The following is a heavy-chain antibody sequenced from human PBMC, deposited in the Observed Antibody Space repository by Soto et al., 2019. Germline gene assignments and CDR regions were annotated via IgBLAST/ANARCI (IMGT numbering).Heavy chain of an antibody. CDR1: GYTFTDYG. V-gene: IGHV1-18*04. J-gene: IGHJ4*02. Sequence: HVQLVQSGAAMKKPGASVKVSCKASGYTFTDYGIGWVRQAPGQGLEWMGWIRGYNGDMNYAQKVQGRVTMTADTSTSTGYMDLRSLISNDTAVYYCARNLCSTTSCVGDHWSQGTLGTVSS. CDR2: IRGYNGDM. D-gene: IGHD2-2*01. CDR3: ARNLCSTTSCVGDH.